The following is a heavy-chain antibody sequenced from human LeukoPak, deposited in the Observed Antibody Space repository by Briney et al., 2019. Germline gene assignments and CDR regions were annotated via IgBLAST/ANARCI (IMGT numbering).Heavy chain of an antibody. CDR1: GFTFRSYG. Sequence: TGGSLRLSCAASGFTFRSYGMHWVRQAPGKGLEWVAVIGYDGSNKYYADSVKGRFTISRDNSKNTLYLQMNSLRAEDTAVYSCAREYYGSGNYRYFGLDVWGQGTTLTVSS. D-gene: IGHD3-10*01. V-gene: IGHV3-33*01. J-gene: IGHJ6*02. CDR2: IGYDGSNK. CDR3: AREYYGSGNYRYFGLDV.